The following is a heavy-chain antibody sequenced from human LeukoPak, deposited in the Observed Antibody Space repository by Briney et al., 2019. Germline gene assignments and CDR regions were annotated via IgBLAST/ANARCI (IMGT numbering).Heavy chain of an antibody. V-gene: IGHV4-59*01. D-gene: IGHD5-12*01. J-gene: IGHJ4*02. CDR2: IGYSEFT. Sequence: PSETLSLTCTVSGGSINDGCWSWIRQPPGKGLEWIGYIGYSEFTNYNPSLKSRVTISLDTSKSQFSLKLTSVTAADTAVYFCASFSIVATPFDYWGQGTLVTVSS. CDR1: GGSINDGC. CDR3: ASFSIVATPFDY.